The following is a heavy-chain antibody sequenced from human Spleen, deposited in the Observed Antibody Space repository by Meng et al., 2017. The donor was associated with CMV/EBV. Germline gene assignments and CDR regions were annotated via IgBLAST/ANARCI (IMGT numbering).Heavy chain of an antibody. J-gene: IGHJ4*02. CDR2: IYSGGSST. V-gene: IGHV3-23*03. CDR3: AKLFPRHGHTQDY. CDR1: GFTFSSYA. D-gene: IGHD5-24*01. Sequence: GGSLRLSCAASGFTFSSYAMSWVRQAPGKGLEWVSVIYSGGSSTYYADSVKGRFTISRDNSKNTLYLQMNSLRAEDTAVYYCAKLFPRHGHTQDYWGQGTLVTVSS.